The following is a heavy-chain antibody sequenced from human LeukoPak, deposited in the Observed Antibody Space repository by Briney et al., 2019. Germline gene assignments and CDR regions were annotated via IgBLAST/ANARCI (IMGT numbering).Heavy chain of an antibody. CDR1: AFTFSRCE. J-gene: IGHJ4*02. V-gene: IGHV3-48*03. CDR2: ISSSGSTT. D-gene: IGHD3-22*01. Sequence: GGSLRLSCAASAFTFSRCEMNWVRQAPGKGLEGVSYISSSGSTTYYADSVKGRFTISRDNAKNSLYLQMSSLRAEDTAVYYCASVDSSGYYRHFDYWGQGTLVTVSS. CDR3: ASVDSSGYYRHFDY.